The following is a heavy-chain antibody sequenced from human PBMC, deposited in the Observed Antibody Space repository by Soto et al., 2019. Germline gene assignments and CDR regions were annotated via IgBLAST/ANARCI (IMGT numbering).Heavy chain of an antibody. J-gene: IGHJ4*02. CDR2: INHSGST. V-gene: IGHV4-34*01. D-gene: IGHD5-18*01. CDR1: GGSFSGYY. Sequence: QVQLQQWGAGLLKPSETLSLTCAVYGGSFSGYYWSWIRQPPGKGLEWIGEINHSGSTNYNPSLKSRVTRSVDTSKNQFSLKLSSVTAADTAVYYCAGVGRGYSLDYWGQGTLVTVSS. CDR3: AGVGRGYSLDY.